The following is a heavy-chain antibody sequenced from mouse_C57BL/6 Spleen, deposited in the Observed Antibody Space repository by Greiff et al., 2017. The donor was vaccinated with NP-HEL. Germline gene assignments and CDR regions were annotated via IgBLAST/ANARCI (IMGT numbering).Heavy chain of an antibody. V-gene: IGHV1-52*01. J-gene: IGHJ4*01. Sequence: VQLQQPGAELVRPGSSVKLSCKASGYTFTSYWMHWVKQRPIQGLEWIGNIDPSDSETHYNQKFKDKATLTVDKSSSTVYMQLSSLTSEDSAVYYCANGYDDYYAMDYWGQGTSVTVSS. CDR3: ANGYDDYYAMDY. CDR2: IDPSDSET. CDR1: GYTFTSYW. D-gene: IGHD2-2*01.